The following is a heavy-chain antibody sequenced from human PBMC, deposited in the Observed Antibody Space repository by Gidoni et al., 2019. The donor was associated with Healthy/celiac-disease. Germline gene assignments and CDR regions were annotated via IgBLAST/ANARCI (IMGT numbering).Heavy chain of an antibody. CDR3: ARGGGTRRDGYKSNDY. J-gene: IGHJ4*02. CDR1: GGSFSGYY. CDR2: INHSGST. Sequence: QVQLQPWGAGLLKPSATLSLPCAVYGGSFSGYYWSWLRQPPGKGLEWIGEINHSGSTNYNPSLKSRVTISVDTSKNQFSLKLSSVTAADTAVYYCARGGGTRRDGYKSNDYWGQGTLVTVSS. D-gene: IGHD5-12*01. V-gene: IGHV4-34*01.